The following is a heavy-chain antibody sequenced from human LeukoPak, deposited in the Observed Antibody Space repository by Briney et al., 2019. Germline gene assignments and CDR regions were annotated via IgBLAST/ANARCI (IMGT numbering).Heavy chain of an antibody. V-gene: IGHV3-23*01. J-gene: IGHJ4*02. Sequence: GGSLRLSCAASGFTFSSYSMNWVRQAPGKGLELVSAISGSGGSTYYADSVKGRFTISRDNSKNTLYLQMNSLRAEDTAVYYCAKERTYYYDSSGYNRGFDYWGQGTLVTVSS. D-gene: IGHD3-22*01. CDR2: ISGSGGST. CDR3: AKERTYYYDSSGYNRGFDY. CDR1: GFTFSSYS.